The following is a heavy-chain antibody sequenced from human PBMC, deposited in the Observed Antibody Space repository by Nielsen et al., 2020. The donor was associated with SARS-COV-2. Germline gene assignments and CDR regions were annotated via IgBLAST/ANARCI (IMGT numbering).Heavy chain of an antibody. Sequence: GGSLRLSCAASGFTFSGYWMSWVRQAPGKGLEWVANIKQDGSEKYYVDSVKGRFTISRDNAKNSLYLQMNSLRAEDTAVYYCARGRLRFLEWLTHFDYWGQGTLVTVSS. CDR3: ARGRLRFLEWLTHFDY. CDR1: GFTFSGYW. D-gene: IGHD3-3*01. J-gene: IGHJ4*02. V-gene: IGHV3-7*03. CDR2: IKQDGSEK.